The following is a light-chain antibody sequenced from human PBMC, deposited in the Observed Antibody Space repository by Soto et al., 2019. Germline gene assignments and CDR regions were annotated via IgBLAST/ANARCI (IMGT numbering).Light chain of an antibody. Sequence: DIVMTQSPDSLAVSLGERATINCKSSQSVLYSSNNKNYLAWYQQKPGQPPKLLMYWPSTRESGVPDRFSGSGSGTDFTLTISSLQAEDVAVSYCQQYYSSPSTFGQGTKVEIK. J-gene: IGKJ1*01. CDR1: QSVLYSSNNKNY. CDR3: QQYYSSPST. CDR2: WPS. V-gene: IGKV4-1*01.